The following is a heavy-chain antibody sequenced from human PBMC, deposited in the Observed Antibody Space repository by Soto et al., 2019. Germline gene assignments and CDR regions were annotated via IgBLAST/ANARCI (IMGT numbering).Heavy chain of an antibody. J-gene: IGHJ4*02. D-gene: IGHD1-26*01. V-gene: IGHV4-34*01. Sequence: QVQLQQWGAGLLKPSETLSLTCAVYGGSFSGYYWSWIRQLPGKGLEWIGEINHSGSTNYNPSLKSRVTISVDTSKNQFSLKLSSVTAADTAVYYCARGRSGSYGRFDYWGQGTLVTVSS. CDR2: INHSGST. CDR3: ARGRSGSYGRFDY. CDR1: GGSFSGYY.